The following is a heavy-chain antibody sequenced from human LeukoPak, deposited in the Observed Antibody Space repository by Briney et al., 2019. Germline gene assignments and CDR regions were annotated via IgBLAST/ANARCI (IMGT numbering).Heavy chain of an antibody. D-gene: IGHD3-10*01. CDR3: ARGQSRITMVRGVITQSPNWFDP. Sequence: PSETLPLTCTVSGGSISSYYWSWIRQPPGKGLEWIGYIYYSGSTNYNPSLKSRVTISVDTSKNQFSLKLSSVTAADTAVYYCARGQSRITMVRGVITQSPNWFDPWGQGTLVTVSS. CDR2: IYYSGST. CDR1: GGSISSYY. J-gene: IGHJ5*02. V-gene: IGHV4-59*01.